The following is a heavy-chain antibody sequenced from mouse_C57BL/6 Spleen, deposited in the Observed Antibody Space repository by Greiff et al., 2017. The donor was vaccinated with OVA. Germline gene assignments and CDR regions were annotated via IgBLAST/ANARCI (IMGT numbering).Heavy chain of an antibody. CDR2: SRNKANDYTT. J-gene: IGHJ2*01. CDR3: ARYYGSSLSFDY. V-gene: IGHV7-1*01. Sequence: EVNVVESGGGLVQSGRSLRLSCATSGFTFSDFYMEWVSQAPGKGLEWIAASRNKANDYTTEYSASVKGRFIVSRDTSQSILYLQMNALRAEDTAIYYCARYYGSSLSFDYWGKGTTLTVSS. D-gene: IGHD1-1*01. CDR1: GFTFSDFY.